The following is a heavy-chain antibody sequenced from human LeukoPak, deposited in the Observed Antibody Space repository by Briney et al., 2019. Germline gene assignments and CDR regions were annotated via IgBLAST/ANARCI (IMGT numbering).Heavy chain of an antibody. Sequence: ETLSLTCTVSGGSISSGDYYMSWARQAPGKGLEWVSVIYSGGSTYYADSVKGRFTISRDNSKNTLYLQMNSLRAEDTAVYYCARSPLYDRDAFDIWGQGTMVTVSS. D-gene: IGHD3-22*01. CDR2: IYSGGST. CDR1: GGSISSGDYY. CDR3: ARSPLYDRDAFDI. V-gene: IGHV3-53*01. J-gene: IGHJ3*02.